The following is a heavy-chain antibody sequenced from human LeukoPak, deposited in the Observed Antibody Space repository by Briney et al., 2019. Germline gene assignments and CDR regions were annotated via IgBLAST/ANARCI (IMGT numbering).Heavy chain of an antibody. CDR2: IQNHGSFT. CDR1: GFTFSFYG. CDR3: AKTSDQLLYSKFDF. V-gene: IGHV3-30*02. D-gene: IGHD2-15*01. Sequence: GGSLRLSCATSGFTFSFYGMHWVRQAPGKGLEWVAFIQNHGSFTFYADSVQGRFSISRDNSQNTLFLQMNGLRADDTAVYYCAKTSDQLLYSKFDFWGQGTLVTVSS. J-gene: IGHJ4*02.